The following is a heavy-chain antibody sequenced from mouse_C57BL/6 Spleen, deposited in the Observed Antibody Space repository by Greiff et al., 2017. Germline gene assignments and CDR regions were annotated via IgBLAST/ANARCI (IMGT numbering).Heavy chain of an antibody. V-gene: IGHV5-16*01. J-gene: IGHJ1*03. CDR2: INYDGSST. Sequence: EVKLMESEGGLVQPGSSMKLSCTASGFTFSDYYMAWVRQVPEKGLEWVANINYDGSSTYYLDSLKSRFIISRDNAKNILYLQMSSLKSEDTATYYCARADWDKRWYFDVWGTGTTVTVSS. CDR3: ARADWDKRWYFDV. CDR1: GFTFSDYY. D-gene: IGHD4-1*01.